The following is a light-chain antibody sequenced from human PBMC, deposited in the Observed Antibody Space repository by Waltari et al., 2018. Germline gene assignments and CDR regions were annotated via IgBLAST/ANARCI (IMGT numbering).Light chain of an antibody. Sequence: DIQMTQSPSSLSASIGDRVTITCRASQSIRKYVNWYQQKPGKAPHLLIYTASNLQRGVTSRFSGSGSGTDFTLTISSLQPEDFATYFCQQSYSIPYTFGQGTKLEI. CDR2: TAS. V-gene: IGKV1-39*01. CDR3: QQSYSIPYT. J-gene: IGKJ2*01. CDR1: QSIRKY.